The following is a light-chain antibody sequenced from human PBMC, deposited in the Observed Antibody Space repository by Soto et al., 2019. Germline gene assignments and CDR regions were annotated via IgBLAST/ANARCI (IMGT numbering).Light chain of an antibody. Sequence: QSALTQPPSVSAAPGQKVTISCSGSSSNIGNNFVSWYQQVPGTAPKLIIYDNDQRPSGIPDRFSGSKSGTSATLSITGLQTGDEADYVCGTGDRSLSAGMFGERTKVTVL. CDR2: DND. CDR3: GTGDRSLSAGM. CDR1: SSNIGNNF. J-gene: IGLJ3*02. V-gene: IGLV1-51*01.